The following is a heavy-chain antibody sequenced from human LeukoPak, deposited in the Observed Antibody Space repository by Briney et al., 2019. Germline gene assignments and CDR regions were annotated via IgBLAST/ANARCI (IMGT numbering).Heavy chain of an antibody. CDR3: ARDWLAGNPYHTFDL. V-gene: IGHV3-7*01. CDR1: GFTFSSYW. CDR2: IEEDGSEE. J-gene: IGHJ3*01. D-gene: IGHD3-22*01. Sequence: PGGSLRLSCAASGFTFSSYWMTWVRQAPGKGLECVANIEEDGSEEYYVDSVKGRFSISRDNAKNSLHLQMNSLRAEDTAVYYCARDWLAGNPYHTFDLWGKGTMVTVSS.